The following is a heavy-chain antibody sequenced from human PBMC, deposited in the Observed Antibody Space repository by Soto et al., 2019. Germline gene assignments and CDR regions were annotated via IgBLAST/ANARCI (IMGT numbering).Heavy chain of an antibody. CDR2: IKQDGSEK. CDR1: GFTFSSYW. D-gene: IGHD3-3*01. J-gene: IGHJ6*02. Sequence: PGGSLRLSCAASGFTFSSYWMSWVRQAPGKGLEWVANIKQDGSEKYYVDSVKGRFTISRDNAKNSLYLQMNSLRAEDTAVYYCARETYDFWSGSLVYGMDVWGQGTTVTVSS. CDR3: ARETYDFWSGSLVYGMDV. V-gene: IGHV3-7*01.